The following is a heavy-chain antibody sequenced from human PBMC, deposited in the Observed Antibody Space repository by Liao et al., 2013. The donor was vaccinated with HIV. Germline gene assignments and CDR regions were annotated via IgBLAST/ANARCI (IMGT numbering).Heavy chain of an antibody. V-gene: IGHV4-4*07. Sequence: QVQLQESGPGLVKPSETLSLTCTVSGGSISSYYWSWIRQPAGKGLEWIGRIYTSGSTNYNPSLKSRVTMSVDTSKNQFSLKLSSVTAADTAVYYCARHIAGSDHYYYFHMDVWGNGTTVTVSS. CDR1: GGSISSYY. CDR3: ARHIAGSDHYYYFHMDV. CDR2: IYTSGST. J-gene: IGHJ6*03. D-gene: IGHD2-21*01.